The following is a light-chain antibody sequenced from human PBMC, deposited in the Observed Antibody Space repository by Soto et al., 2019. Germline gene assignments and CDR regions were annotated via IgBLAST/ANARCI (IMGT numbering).Light chain of an antibody. CDR3: AAWDDSLNGWV. V-gene: IGLV1-44*01. CDR1: SSNIGSNT. CDR2: SNN. Sequence: QSVLTQPPSASGTPGQRVTISCSGSSSNIGSNTVNWYQHLPGTAPKLLIYSNNQRPSGVPDRFSGSKSGTSASLAISGLQSEDETDYYCAAWDDSLNGWVFGGGTKLIVL. J-gene: IGLJ3*02.